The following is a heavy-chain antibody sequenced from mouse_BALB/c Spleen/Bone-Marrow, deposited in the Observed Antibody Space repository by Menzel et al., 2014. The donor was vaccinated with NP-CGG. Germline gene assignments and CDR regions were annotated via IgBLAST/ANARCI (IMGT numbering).Heavy chain of an antibody. CDR2: IFPRNGST. D-gene: IGHD1-1*01. CDR3: ARRDYYGSTYGFDY. Sequence: QVQLQQSGPELVKPGASVTISCKASGYSLTSYYIHWVKQRPGQGLEWIGWIFPRNGSTKYNEEFKGKATLTADTSSSTAYMQLSSLTSEDSAVYFCARRDYYGSTYGFDYWGQGTTLTVSS. CDR1: GYSLTSYY. V-gene: IGHV1-66*01. J-gene: IGHJ2*01.